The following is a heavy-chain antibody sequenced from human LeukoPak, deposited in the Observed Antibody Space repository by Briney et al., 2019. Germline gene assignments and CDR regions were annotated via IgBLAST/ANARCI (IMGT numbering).Heavy chain of an antibody. CDR1: GYTFTSYG. CDR2: ISAYNGNT. Sequence: RRASVKVSCKASGYTFTSYGISWVRQAPGQGLEWMGWISAYNGNTNYAQKLQGRVTMTTDTSTSTAYMELRSLRSDDTAVYYCARGMWGYCSSTSCYKTNYYYYYMDVWGKGTTVTVS. V-gene: IGHV1-18*01. CDR3: ARGMWGYCSSTSCYKTNYYYYYMDV. D-gene: IGHD2-2*01. J-gene: IGHJ6*03.